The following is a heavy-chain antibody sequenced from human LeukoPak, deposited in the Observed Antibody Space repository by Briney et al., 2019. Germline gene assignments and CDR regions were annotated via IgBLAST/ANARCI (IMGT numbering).Heavy chain of an antibody. V-gene: IGHV4-39*07. Sequence: PSETLSLTCTVSGGSISSSSYYWGWIRQPPGKGLEWIGSIYHSGSTYYNPSLKSRVTISVDTSKNQFSLKLSSVTAADTAVYYCATQPDYDILTGYPNWFDPWGQGTLVTVSS. CDR1: GGSISSSSYY. D-gene: IGHD3-9*01. CDR2: IYHSGST. CDR3: ATQPDYDILTGYPNWFDP. J-gene: IGHJ5*02.